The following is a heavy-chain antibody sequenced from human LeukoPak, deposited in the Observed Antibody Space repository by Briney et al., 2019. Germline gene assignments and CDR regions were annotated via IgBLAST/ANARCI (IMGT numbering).Heavy chain of an antibody. CDR1: GGSISSGGYY. CDR2: IYYSGST. D-gene: IGHD3-10*01. Sequence: SETLSLTCTVSGGSISSGGYYWSWIRQHPGKGLEWIGYIYYSGSTYYNPSLKSRVTISVDRSKNQFSLKLSSVTAADTAVYYCARDVGDWFDPWGQGTLVTVSS. CDR3: ARDVGDWFDP. V-gene: IGHV4-31*03. J-gene: IGHJ5*02.